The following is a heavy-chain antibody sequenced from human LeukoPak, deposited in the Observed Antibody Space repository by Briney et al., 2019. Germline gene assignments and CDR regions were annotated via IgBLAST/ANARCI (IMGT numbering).Heavy chain of an antibody. D-gene: IGHD3-16*01. J-gene: IGHJ6*02. Sequence: ASVKVSCKVSGYTLTELSMHWVRQAPGQGLEWMGWMNPNSGNTGYAQKFQGRVTMTGNTSISTAYMELSSLRSEDTAVYYCARWNYVDGMDVWGQGTTVTVSS. CDR3: ARWNYVDGMDV. V-gene: IGHV1-8*01. CDR1: GYTLTELS. CDR2: MNPNSGNT.